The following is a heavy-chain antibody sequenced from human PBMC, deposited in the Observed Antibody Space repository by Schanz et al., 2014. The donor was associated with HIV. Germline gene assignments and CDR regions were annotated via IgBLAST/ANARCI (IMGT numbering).Heavy chain of an antibody. V-gene: IGHV3-30*03. CDR2: MSYDGTKK. J-gene: IGHJ6*02. CDR3: ARGLGAPYYDFRSGYYKGVIYYGMDV. CDR1: GFNFNSYG. Sequence: QEQLVASGGGVVQPGRSLRLSCVASGFNFNSYGMHWVRQAPGKGLEWVAVMSYDGTKKHYADSVKGRFTISRDNSKNSLSLLIKSLRADDAAVYYCARGLGAPYYDFRSGYYKGVIYYGMDVWGQGTTVTVSS. D-gene: IGHD3-3*01.